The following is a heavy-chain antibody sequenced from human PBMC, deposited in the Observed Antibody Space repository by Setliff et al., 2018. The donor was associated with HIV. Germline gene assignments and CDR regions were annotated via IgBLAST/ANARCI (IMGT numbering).Heavy chain of an antibody. CDR3: ARQTATGTSATFDS. Sequence: SETLSLTCGVSGYSISSDYCWGWIRQPPGKGLEWIGNMCHGGNNNYYNPSLKNRCSMSIDTSKNQFSLKLSSVTAADTAVYYCARQTATGTSATFDSWGQGSLVTVSS. CDR2: MCHGGNNN. CDR1: GYSISSDYC. V-gene: IGHV4-38-2*01. J-gene: IGHJ4*02. D-gene: IGHD2-21*02.